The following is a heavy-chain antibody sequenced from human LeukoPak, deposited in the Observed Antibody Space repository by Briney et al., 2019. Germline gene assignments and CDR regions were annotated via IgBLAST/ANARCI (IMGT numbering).Heavy chain of an antibody. Sequence: ASVKVSCKASGYTFTSYYMHWVRQAPGQGLEWMGIINPSGGSTSYAQKFQGRVTVTRDTSTSTVYMELSSLRSEDTAVYYCARAPRTTDFDYWGQGTLVTVSS. CDR1: GYTFTSYY. V-gene: IGHV1-46*01. CDR2: INPSGGST. D-gene: IGHD1-1*01. CDR3: ARAPRTTDFDY. J-gene: IGHJ4*02.